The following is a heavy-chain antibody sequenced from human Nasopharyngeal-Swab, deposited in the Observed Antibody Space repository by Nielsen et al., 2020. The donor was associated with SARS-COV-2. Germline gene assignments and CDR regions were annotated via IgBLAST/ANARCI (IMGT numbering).Heavy chain of an antibody. Sequence: RQAPGKGLERIVEINHSGSTNYNPSLKSRVTISIDTSKNQFSLNLSSVTAADMAVYYCTRLAEGLELWRRYFYYMDVWGKGTTVTVSS. J-gene: IGHJ6*04. V-gene: IGHV4-34*01. CDR3: TRLAEGLELWRRYFYYMDV. D-gene: IGHD5-18*01. CDR2: INHSGST.